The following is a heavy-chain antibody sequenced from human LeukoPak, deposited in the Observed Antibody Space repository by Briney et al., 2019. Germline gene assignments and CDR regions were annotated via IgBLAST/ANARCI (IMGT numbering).Heavy chain of an antibody. V-gene: IGHV3-30*02. CDR1: GFTFSSYG. J-gene: IGHJ6*03. D-gene: IGHD5-12*01. CDR3: ARDSMDIVATNYYYYMDV. Sequence: GGSLRLSCAASGFTFSSYGMHWVRQAPGKGLEWVAFIRYDGSNKYYADSVRGRFTISRDNAKNSLYLQMNSLRAEDTAVYYCARDSMDIVATNYYYYMDVWGKGTTVTVSS. CDR2: IRYDGSNK.